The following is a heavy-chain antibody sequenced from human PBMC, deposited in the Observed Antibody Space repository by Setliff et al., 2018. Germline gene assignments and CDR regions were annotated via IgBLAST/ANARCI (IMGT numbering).Heavy chain of an antibody. V-gene: IGHV4-39*01. CDR2: IYSSGNT. Sequence: SETLSLTCAVSGGPIISDTYYWGWIRQPPGKGLEWIGSIYSSGNTYYNPSAKSRVTISVVTSKNQVSLKLTSVTAADTSVYYCARHFGWRFDPWGQGALVTVSS. CDR3: ARHFGWRFDP. J-gene: IGHJ5*02. CDR1: GGPIISDTYY. D-gene: IGHD3-10*01.